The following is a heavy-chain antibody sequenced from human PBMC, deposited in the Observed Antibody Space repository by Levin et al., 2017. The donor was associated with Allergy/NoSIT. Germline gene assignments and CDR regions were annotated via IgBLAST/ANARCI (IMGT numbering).Heavy chain of an antibody. V-gene: IGHV3-11*01. J-gene: IGHJ6*02. Sequence: PGGSLRLSCGASGFSLSDYYMSWVRQAPGQGLEWVSYVSASGSTIYYADSVRGRFTISKDNAKNLLYLQMNSLRVEDTAMYYCVRDIFVGRYHGSGEVDRGLGDWGQGTTVTVSS. D-gene: IGHD3-10*01. CDR1: GFSLSDYY. CDR2: VSASGSTI. CDR3: VRDIFVGRYHGSGEVDRGLGD.